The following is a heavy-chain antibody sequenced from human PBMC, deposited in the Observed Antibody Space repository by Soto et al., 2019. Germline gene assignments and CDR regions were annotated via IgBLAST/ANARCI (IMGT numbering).Heavy chain of an antibody. Sequence: QVQLVQSGAEVKKPGASVKVSCKASGYTFTSYAMHWVRQAPGQRLEWMGWINAGNGNTKYSQKFQGRVTITRDTSASTAYMELSSLRSEDTAVYYCARAAWGYSGDDVFDYWGQGTLVTVSS. CDR3: ARAAWGYSGDDVFDY. D-gene: IGHD5-12*01. CDR1: GYTFTSYA. J-gene: IGHJ4*02. CDR2: INAGNGNT. V-gene: IGHV1-3*01.